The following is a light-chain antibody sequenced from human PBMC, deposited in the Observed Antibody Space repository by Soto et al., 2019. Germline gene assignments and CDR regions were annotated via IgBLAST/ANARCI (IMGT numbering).Light chain of an antibody. CDR3: SSFTSSNTWV. CDR1: SSDVGGHNY. J-gene: IGLJ3*02. V-gene: IGLV2-14*01. CDR2: EVS. Sequence: QSALTQPASVSGSPGQSITISCTGTSSDVGGHNYVSWYQQQHAGKALKLMIYEVSNRPSGVSNRFSGSKSANTASLTISGLQAEDEADYYCSSFTSSNTWVFGGGTKLTVL.